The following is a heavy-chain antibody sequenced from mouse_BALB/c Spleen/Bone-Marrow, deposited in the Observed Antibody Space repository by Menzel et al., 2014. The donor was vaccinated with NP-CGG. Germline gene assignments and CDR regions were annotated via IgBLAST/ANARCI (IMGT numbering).Heavy chain of an antibody. V-gene: IGHV1-4*01. J-gene: IGHJ2*01. D-gene: IGHD2-4*01. CDR1: GYTFTSYT. CDR2: INPTIGYT. CDR3: STTLITTADY. Sequence: LVESGAELARPGASVKMSCKASGYTFTSYTMHWVKQRPGQGLEWIGYINPTIGYTNYNQKFKDKATLTADKSSSTAYMQLSSLTSEDSAVYYCSTTLITTADYWGQGTALSVSS.